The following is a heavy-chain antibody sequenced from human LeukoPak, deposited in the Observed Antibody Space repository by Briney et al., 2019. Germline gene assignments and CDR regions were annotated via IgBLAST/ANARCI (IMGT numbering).Heavy chain of an antibody. CDR3: AKGKIYGSGSYSDY. J-gene: IGHJ4*02. Sequence: GGSLRLSCAVSGFTVSSNYMSWVRQAPGKGLEWVSVLYNGGNTYYADSVKGRFTISRDNAKNSLYLQMNSLRAEDTAVYYCAKGKIYGSGSYSDYWGQGTLVTVSS. V-gene: IGHV3-53*01. D-gene: IGHD3-10*01. CDR2: LYNGGNT. CDR1: GFTVSSNY.